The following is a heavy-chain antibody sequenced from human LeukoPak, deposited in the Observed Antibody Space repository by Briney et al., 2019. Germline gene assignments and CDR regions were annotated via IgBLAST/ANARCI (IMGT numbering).Heavy chain of an antibody. CDR3: ARDLTTVTTVDY. J-gene: IGHJ4*02. CDR1: GFTFSSYE. CDR2: ISSSGSTI. V-gene: IGHV3-48*03. D-gene: IGHD4-11*01. Sequence: TGGSLRLSCAASGFTFSSYEMNWVRQAPGKVLEWVSYISSSGSTIYYADSVKGRFTISRDNAKNSLYLQMNSLRAEDTAVYYCARDLTTVTTVDYWGQGTLVTVSS.